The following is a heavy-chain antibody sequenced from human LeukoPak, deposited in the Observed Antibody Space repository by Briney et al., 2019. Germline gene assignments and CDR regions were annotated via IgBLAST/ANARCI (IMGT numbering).Heavy chain of an antibody. CDR1: GFTFSSYS. J-gene: IGHJ4*02. D-gene: IGHD1-1*01. CDR3: ARGLINWTPFDY. V-gene: IGHV3-48*01. CDR2: ISSSSSII. Sequence: GGSLRLSCAASGFTFSSYSMNWVRQAPGKGLEWVSYISSSSSIIDHADSVKGRFTISRDNARKSLYLQMNSLRAEDTAVYYCARGLINWTPFDYWGQGTLVTVSS.